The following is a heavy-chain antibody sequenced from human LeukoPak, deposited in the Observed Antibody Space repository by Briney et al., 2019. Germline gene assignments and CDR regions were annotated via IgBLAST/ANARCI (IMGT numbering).Heavy chain of an antibody. V-gene: IGHV5-51*01. CDR1: GYSFTTYW. Sequence: GESLKISRKGSGYSFTTYWIAWVRQMPGKGLEWMGIIYPGDSDTRYSPSFQGQVTISADKSITTAYLQWSSLKASDTAMYYCARYRYNWNDIDYWGQGTLVTVSS. CDR3: ARYRYNWNDIDY. CDR2: IYPGDSDT. J-gene: IGHJ4*02. D-gene: IGHD1-1*01.